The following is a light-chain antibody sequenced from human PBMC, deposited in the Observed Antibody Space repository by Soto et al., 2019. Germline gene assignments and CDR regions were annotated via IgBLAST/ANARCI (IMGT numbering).Light chain of an antibody. J-gene: IGKJ2*01. CDR3: HQYGYSPNT. CDR2: GTS. V-gene: IGKV3-20*01. CDR1: RSVNSRY. Sequence: PGARATLSCRASRSVNSRYLAWYQQKPGQAPRLLIYGTSTRATGIPDRFSGSGSGTDFTLTISRLEPEDFAVYHCHQYGYSPNTFGQGTNLEIK.